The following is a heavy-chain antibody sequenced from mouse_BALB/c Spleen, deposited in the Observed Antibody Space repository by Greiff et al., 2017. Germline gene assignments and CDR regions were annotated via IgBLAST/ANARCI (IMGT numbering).Heavy chain of an antibody. CDR3: ARAGTPYAMDY. CDR2: INPGSGGT. J-gene: IGHJ4*01. D-gene: IGHD4-1*01. CDR1: GYAFTNYL. Sequence: VQLPQSGAELVRPGTSVKVSCKASGYAFTNYLIEWVKQRPGQGLEWIGVINPGSGGTNYNEKFKGKATLTADKSSSTAYMQLSSLTSDDSAVYFCARAGTPYAMDYWGQGTSVTVSS. V-gene: IGHV1-54*01.